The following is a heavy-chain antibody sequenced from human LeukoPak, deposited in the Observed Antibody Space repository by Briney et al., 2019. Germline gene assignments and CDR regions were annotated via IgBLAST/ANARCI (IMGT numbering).Heavy chain of an antibody. CDR1: GYTFTGYY. D-gene: IGHD6-19*01. Sequence: ASVKVSCKASGYTFTGYYMRWVRQAPGQGLEWMGWMNPNSGNTGYAQKFQGRVTITRNTSISTAYMELSSLRSEDTAMYYCARGVVKGGWYHLFDYWGQGTLVTVSS. CDR2: MNPNSGNT. CDR3: ARGVVKGGWYHLFDY. J-gene: IGHJ4*02. V-gene: IGHV1-8*03.